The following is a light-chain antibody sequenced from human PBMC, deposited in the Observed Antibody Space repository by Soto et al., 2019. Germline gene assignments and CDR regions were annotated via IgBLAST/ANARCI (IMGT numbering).Light chain of an antibody. V-gene: IGKV3-20*01. CDR2: AAS. CDR1: QSVSNNY. Sequence: EIVMTPSPATLSVSPGERASLSCRASQSVSNNYLAWYQQKPGQAPRLLIYAASRRATGIPDRFSGSGSGTDFTLTISRLEPEDFAVYYCQQYGSPPPQTFGQGTKVDI. J-gene: IGKJ1*01. CDR3: QQYGSPPPQT.